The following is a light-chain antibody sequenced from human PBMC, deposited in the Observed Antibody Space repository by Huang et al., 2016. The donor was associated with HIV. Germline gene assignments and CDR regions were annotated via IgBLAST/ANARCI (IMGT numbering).Light chain of an antibody. J-gene: IGKJ1*01. V-gene: IGKV3-15*01. Sequence: EIVLTQSPATLSVSPGERATLSCRASQSVSLNLAWSQQKPGQTPRLLIYGAFTRATGIPARFSGSGSGTEFTLTISSLQSEDFAVYYCQQYNDWRTFGQGTKVEIK. CDR1: QSVSLN. CDR3: QQYNDWRT. CDR2: GAF.